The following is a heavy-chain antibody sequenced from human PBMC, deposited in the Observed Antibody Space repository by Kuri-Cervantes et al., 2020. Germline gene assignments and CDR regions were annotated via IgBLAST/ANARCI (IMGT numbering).Heavy chain of an antibody. Sequence: GSLRLSCFVSGGSMSPYYWSWIRQPAGKGLEWIGHIYPTGITHYNPSLKSRVTISLDTAKNQFSLKMGSVTATDTATYYCGRRMGGSSAGYWVQGTVVTVSS. CDR1: GGSMSPYY. CDR2: IYPTGIT. J-gene: IGHJ4*02. V-gene: IGHV4-4*07. CDR3: GRRMGGSSAGY. D-gene: IGHD6-6*01.